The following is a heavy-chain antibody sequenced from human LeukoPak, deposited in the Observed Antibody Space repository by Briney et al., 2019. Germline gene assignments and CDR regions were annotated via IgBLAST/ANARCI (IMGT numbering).Heavy chain of an antibody. CDR1: GYTFTSYG. CDR3: ARKSYGDYDAFDI. D-gene: IGHD4-17*01. J-gene: IGHJ3*02. V-gene: IGHV1-18*01. CDR2: IRAYNGNP. Sequence: GASVKVSCKASGYTFTSYGISWVRQAPGQGLEWMGWIRAYNGNPNYAQKLKGRVTVTTDTSISTAYMELRSLRSDDSDVYYCARKSYGDYDAFDIWDQGTMVVVSS.